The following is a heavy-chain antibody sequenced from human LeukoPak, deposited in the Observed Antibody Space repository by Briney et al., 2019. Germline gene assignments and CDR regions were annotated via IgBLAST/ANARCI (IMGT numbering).Heavy chain of an antibody. J-gene: IGHJ6*02. CDR1: GYTFTNFY. CDR2: ISPSGGST. Sequence: ASVKVSCKASGYTFTNFYIHWVRRAPGQGLEWMGIISPSGGSTTYAQKFQGRVTITADESTSTAYMELSSLRSEDTAVYYCARDPGYSGYGEYYYYGMDVWGQGTTVTVSS. V-gene: IGHV1-46*01. CDR3: ARDPGYSGYGEYYYYGMDV. D-gene: IGHD5-12*01.